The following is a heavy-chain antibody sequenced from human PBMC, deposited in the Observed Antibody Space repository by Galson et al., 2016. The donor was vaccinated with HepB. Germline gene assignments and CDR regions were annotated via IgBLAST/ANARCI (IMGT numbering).Heavy chain of an antibody. Sequence: SVKVSCKASGNTFTDYVSWVRLAPGQGVEWMGRINPNIGDTKYAQKFQGRVTMTRDTSSSTAYMELNRLRSDDTAKYYCARTYCTPVRCYPDAFDIWGQGTMVTASS. CDR3: ARTYCTPVRCYPDAFDI. J-gene: IGHJ3*02. CDR1: GNTFTDY. V-gene: IGHV1-2*06. CDR2: INPNIGDT. D-gene: IGHD2-2*01.